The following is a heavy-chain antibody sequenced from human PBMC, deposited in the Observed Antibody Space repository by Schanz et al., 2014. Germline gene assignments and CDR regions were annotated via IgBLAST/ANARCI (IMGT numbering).Heavy chain of an antibody. D-gene: IGHD2-2*01. CDR1: GFTFSTYN. CDR3: AKRCSSTSCSHGAFDI. CDR2: IYSDGRT. V-gene: IGHV3-66*01. Sequence: EAQVVESGGGLVKPGGSLRLSCVASGFTFSTYNMNWVRQAPGKGLEWVSVIYSDGRTYYGDSVKGRFTISRDNSKNTLYLQMNSLRDEDTAMYYCAKRCSSTSCSHGAFDIWGQGTMVTVSS. J-gene: IGHJ3*02.